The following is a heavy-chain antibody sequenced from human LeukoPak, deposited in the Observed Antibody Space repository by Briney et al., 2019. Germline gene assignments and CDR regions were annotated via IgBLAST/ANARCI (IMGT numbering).Heavy chain of an antibody. CDR2: IQISENN. CDR3: ARESVAAGTRWFDY. J-gene: IGHJ4*02. Sequence: PSETLSLTCTVFGGSISDYYWTWIRQPAGEGLEWIGRIQISENNNYNPSLKSRVTLSLDTSKNQFSLKLTSVTAADTAIYYCARESVAAGTRWFDYWGQGTLVTVSS. V-gene: IGHV4-4*07. CDR1: GGSISDYY. D-gene: IGHD6-13*01.